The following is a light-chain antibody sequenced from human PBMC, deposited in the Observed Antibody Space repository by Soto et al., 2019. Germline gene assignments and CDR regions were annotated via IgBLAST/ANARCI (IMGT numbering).Light chain of an antibody. CDR1: QSISSY. V-gene: IGKV1-39*01. J-gene: IGKJ2*01. CDR3: QQSYSTPYT. Sequence: DIQMTQSPSSLSASVGDRVTITCRASQSISSYLNWYQQKPGKAPKLLIYAASTLQSGVPSGFSGSGSGTDFTLTINSLQPEDFATYYCQQSYSTPYTVGQGTRLEIK. CDR2: AAS.